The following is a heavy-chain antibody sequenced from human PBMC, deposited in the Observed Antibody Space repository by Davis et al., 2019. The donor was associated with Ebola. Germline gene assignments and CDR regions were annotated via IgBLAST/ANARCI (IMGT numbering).Heavy chain of an antibody. CDR1: GFTFSRHS. CDR3: AKDAEDGSGNWFFDF. J-gene: IGHJ2*01. D-gene: IGHD5-24*01. CDR2: ISSGGHDT. Sequence: GESLKISCGASGFTFSRHSMNWVRQAPGKGLEWIAFISSGGHDTYYADSVRGRFTISRDNAKNLLYLQLNNLRDEDTALYYCAKDAEDGSGNWFFDFRGRGALVTVSS. V-gene: IGHV3-48*02.